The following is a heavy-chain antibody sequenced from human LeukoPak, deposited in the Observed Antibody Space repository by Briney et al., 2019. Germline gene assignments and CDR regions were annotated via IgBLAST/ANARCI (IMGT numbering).Heavy chain of an antibody. CDR3: AKDMMGATRGFDY. V-gene: IGHV3-9*03. Sequence: GGSLRLSCAASGFTFDDYAMHWVRQAPGKGLEWVSGISWNSGSIGYADSVKGRFTISRDNAKNSLYLQMNSLRAEDMALYYCAKDMMGATRGFDYWGQGTLVTVSS. CDR2: ISWNSGSI. D-gene: IGHD1-26*01. J-gene: IGHJ4*02. CDR1: GFTFDDYA.